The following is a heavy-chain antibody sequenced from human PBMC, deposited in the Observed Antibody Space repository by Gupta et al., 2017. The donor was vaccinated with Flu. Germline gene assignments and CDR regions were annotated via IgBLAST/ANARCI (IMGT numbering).Heavy chain of an antibody. CDR1: SMGNYY. CDR3: ARGDTYYKTWFGT. Sequence: SMGNYYWEWSGQRPGKGLELIGLVYYRGNTNNNPSLKSGLTMSLDTSQNQVSLKLTSGTDADTAVYDGARGDTYYKTWFGTWGKGALVTVSS. V-gene: IGHV4-59*01. J-gene: IGHJ5*02. D-gene: IGHD3-22*01. CDR2: VYYRGNT.